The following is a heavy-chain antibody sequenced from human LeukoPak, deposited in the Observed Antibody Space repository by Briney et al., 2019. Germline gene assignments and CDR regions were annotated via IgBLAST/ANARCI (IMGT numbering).Heavy chain of an antibody. CDR3: AKGIVVVPAAPVDY. D-gene: IGHD2-2*01. V-gene: IGHV3-23*01. CDR2: ISGSGGST. J-gene: IGHJ4*02. Sequence: GGSLRLPCAASGFTFSSYAMSWVRQAPGKGLEWVSAISGSGGSTYYADSVKGRFTISRDNSKNTLYLQMNSLRAEDTAVYYCAKGIVVVPAAPVDYWGQGTLVTVSS. CDR1: GFTFSSYA.